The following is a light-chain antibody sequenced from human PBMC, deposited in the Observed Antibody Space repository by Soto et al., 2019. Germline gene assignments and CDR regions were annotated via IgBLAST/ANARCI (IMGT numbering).Light chain of an antibody. CDR2: GAY. J-gene: IGKJ1*01. CDR1: QSVSNN. Sequence: ETVMTQSPATLSVSPGERATLSCRASQSVSNNLAWYQQKPGQAPRLLIYGAYTRATDIPARFSGSGSGTEFTLTISSLQSEDFAVYYCQQYNNWPRWTFGQGTQVEIK. CDR3: QQYNNWPRWT. V-gene: IGKV3-15*01.